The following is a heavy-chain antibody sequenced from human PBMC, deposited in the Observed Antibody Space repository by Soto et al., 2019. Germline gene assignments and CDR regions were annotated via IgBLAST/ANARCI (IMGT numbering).Heavy chain of an antibody. CDR1: GYTFTGYY. CDR3: ATSIAARLFYYGMDV. D-gene: IGHD6-6*01. CDR2: INPNSGGT. Sequence: ASMKCSCKASGYTFTGYYMRWVRQDPGQGLEWMGWINPNSGGTNYAQKFQGRVTMTRDTSISTAYMELSRLRPDDTAVYYCATSIAARLFYYGMDVWGQGTTVTVSS. J-gene: IGHJ6*02. V-gene: IGHV1-2*02.